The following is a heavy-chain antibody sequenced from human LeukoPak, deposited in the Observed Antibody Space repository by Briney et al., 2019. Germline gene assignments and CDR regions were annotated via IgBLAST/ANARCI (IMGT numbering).Heavy chain of an antibody. D-gene: IGHD2-15*01. CDR2: TKTDGSGE. Sequence: GGSLRLSCAASGVIFRNYWMGWVRQAPGKGLECVAKTKTDGSGEYYADSVPGRFTASRDNANNLLYLQMNRLRADDTAVYYCARDGGLHTNFDYWGQGTLLTVSS. CDR1: GVIFRNYW. V-gene: IGHV3-7*01. J-gene: IGHJ4*02. CDR3: ARDGGLHTNFDY.